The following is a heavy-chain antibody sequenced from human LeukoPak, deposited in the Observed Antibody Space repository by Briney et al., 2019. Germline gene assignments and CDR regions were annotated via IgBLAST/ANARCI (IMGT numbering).Heavy chain of an antibody. CDR1: GYTLTELS. J-gene: IGHJ3*02. V-gene: IGHV1-24*01. D-gene: IGHD1-26*01. CDR3: ATVKSHSGAFGI. Sequence: ASVKVSCKVTGYTLTELSMHWVRQAPGKGLEWMGGFDPEDGETIYAQKFQGRVTMTEDTSTDTAYMELSSLRSEDTAVYYCATVKSHSGAFGIWGQGTMVTVSS. CDR2: FDPEDGET.